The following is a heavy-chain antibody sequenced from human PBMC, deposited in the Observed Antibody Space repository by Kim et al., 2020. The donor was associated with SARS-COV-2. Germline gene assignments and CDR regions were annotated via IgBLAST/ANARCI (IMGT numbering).Heavy chain of an antibody. V-gene: IGHV3-23*01. J-gene: IGHJ5*02. D-gene: IGHD6-13*01. CDR2: ISGSGGST. CDR1: GFTFSSYA. Sequence: GGSLRLSCAASGFTFSSYAMSWVRQAPGKGLEWVSAISGSGGSTYYADSVKGRFTISRDNSKNTLYLQMNSLRAEDTAVYYCAQKGDSSSWSGEVHWFDPWGQGTLVTVSS. CDR3: AQKGDSSSWSGEVHWFDP.